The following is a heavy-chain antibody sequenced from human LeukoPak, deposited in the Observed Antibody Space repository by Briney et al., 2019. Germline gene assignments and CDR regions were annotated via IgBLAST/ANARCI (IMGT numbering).Heavy chain of an antibody. D-gene: IGHD3-3*01. Sequence: PSETLSLTCTVSGGSISSSSYYWGWIRQPPGKGLEWIGSIYYSGSTYYNPSLKSRVTISVDTSENQFSLKLSSVTAADTAVYYCARWPQSDFDYWGQGTLVTVSS. CDR3: ARWPQSDFDY. J-gene: IGHJ4*02. CDR2: IYYSGST. V-gene: IGHV4-39*01. CDR1: GGSISSSSYY.